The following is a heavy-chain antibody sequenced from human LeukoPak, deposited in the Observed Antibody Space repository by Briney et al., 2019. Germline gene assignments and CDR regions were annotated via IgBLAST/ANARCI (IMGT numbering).Heavy chain of an antibody. D-gene: IGHD4-17*01. CDR3: AREVPYGDYSFNTDY. CDR2: INPSGGST. CDR1: GYTFTGYY. J-gene: IGHJ4*02. V-gene: IGHV1-46*01. Sequence: ASVNVSCKASGYTFTGYYMHWVRQAPGQGLEWMGIINPSGGSTSYAQKFQGRVTMTRDTSTSTVYMELSSLRSEDTAVYYCAREVPYGDYSFNTDYWGQGTLVTVSS.